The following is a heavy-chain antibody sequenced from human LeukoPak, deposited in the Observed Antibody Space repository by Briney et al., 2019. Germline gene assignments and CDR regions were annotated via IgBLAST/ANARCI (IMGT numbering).Heavy chain of an antibody. CDR3: ARHPSSGAIFNWFDP. V-gene: IGHV4-39*01. CDR2: IYYRGST. CDR1: AASISNSNYN. Sequence: SETLSLTCTVSAASISNSNYNWGWIRQPPGQELEWIGSIYYRGSTYHNPSLESRVTISVDTSRNQFSLKLSSVTAADTAVYYCARHPSSGAIFNWFDPWGQGSLVTVSS. J-gene: IGHJ5*02. D-gene: IGHD6-19*01.